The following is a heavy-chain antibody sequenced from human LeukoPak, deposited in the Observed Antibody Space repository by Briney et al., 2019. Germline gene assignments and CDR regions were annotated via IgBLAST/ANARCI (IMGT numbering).Heavy chain of an antibody. V-gene: IGHV4-39*07. CDR2: LFYTGRS. J-gene: IGHJ3*01. CDR1: GGSLNSISHY. Sequence: PSETLSLTCTVSGGSLNSISHYWGWVRQPPGTGLEWIGTLFYTGRSDYNPSLKSRVTISGDTSKNEFSLKLSSVSAADTAVYYCARGFYGVQVLAAFDFWGQGTFVTVSS. CDR3: ARGFYGVQVLAAFDF. D-gene: IGHD2-8*01.